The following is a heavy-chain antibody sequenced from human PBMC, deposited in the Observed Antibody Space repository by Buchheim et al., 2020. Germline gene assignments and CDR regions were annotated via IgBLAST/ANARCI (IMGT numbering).Heavy chain of an antibody. Sequence: EVQLVESGGGLVQPGGSLRLSCAASGFTFSRYWMHWVRQAPGKGLMWVSRVNSDGSGTGYADSVKGRFTISRDNAKNTRYLQMNSLRAEDTAVYYCVKDLPNSGFAYDYWGQGSL. V-gene: IGHV3-74*01. CDR2: VNSDGSGT. CDR1: GFTFSRYW. D-gene: IGHD5-12*01. CDR3: VKDLPNSGFAYDY. J-gene: IGHJ4*02.